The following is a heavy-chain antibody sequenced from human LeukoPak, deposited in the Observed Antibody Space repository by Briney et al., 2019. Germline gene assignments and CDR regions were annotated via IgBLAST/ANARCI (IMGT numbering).Heavy chain of an antibody. V-gene: IGHV4-59*01. CDR1: GGSISSYY. CDR3: ARGKDYVPPYYFDY. D-gene: IGHD3-16*01. J-gene: IGHJ4*02. CDR2: IYYSGST. Sequence: PSETLSPTCTVSGGSISSYYWSWIRQPPGKGLEWIGYIYYSGSTNYNPSLKSRVTISVDTSKNQFSLKLSSVTAADTAVYYCARGKDYVPPYYFDYWGQGTLVTVSS.